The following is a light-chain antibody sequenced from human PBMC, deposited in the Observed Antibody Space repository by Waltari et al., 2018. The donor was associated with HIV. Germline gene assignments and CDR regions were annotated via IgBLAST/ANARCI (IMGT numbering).Light chain of an antibody. CDR1: SGHSRYT. Sequence: QLVLTQSPSASASLGASVKLTCTLNSGHSRYTIAWHQQQPEKGPRYLMKVNSEGTHNKGDGIPDRFSGFSSGAGRFLLISSLQSEDEGDYHCQTWAPGIQVFGGGTKLTVL. CDR2: VNSEGTH. J-gene: IGLJ3*02. V-gene: IGLV4-69*01. CDR3: QTWAPGIQV.